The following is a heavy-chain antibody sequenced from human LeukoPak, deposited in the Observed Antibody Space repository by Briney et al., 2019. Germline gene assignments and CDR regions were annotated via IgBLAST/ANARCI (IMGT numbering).Heavy chain of an antibody. CDR1: GFSFSRYW. D-gene: IGHD2-15*01. CDR2: IKQDGSEK. V-gene: IGHV3-7*01. J-gene: IGHJ5*02. CDR3: VRGHGRRCSDGVCYSQGNWFDP. Sequence: PGGSLRLSCAASGFSFSRYWMSWVRQAPGKGLEWVANIKQDGSEKYYVDSVKGRFTISRDNAKNSLYLQMSSLRAEDTAMYYCVRGHGRRCSDGVCYSQGNWFDPWGQGTLVIVSS.